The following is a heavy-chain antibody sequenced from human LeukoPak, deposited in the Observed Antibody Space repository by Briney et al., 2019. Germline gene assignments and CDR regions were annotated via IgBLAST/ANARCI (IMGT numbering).Heavy chain of an antibody. CDR3: ARAGITETTSWFDP. V-gene: IGHV4-59*01. CDR2: IYYSGST. J-gene: IGHJ5*02. CDR1: GGSISSYY. D-gene: IGHD1-20*01. Sequence: KPSETLSLTCTVSGGSISSYYWSWIRQPPGKGLEWIGYIYYSGSTNYNPSLKSRVTISVDTSKNQFSLKLSSVTAADTAVYYCARAGITETTSWFDPWGQGTLVNVSS.